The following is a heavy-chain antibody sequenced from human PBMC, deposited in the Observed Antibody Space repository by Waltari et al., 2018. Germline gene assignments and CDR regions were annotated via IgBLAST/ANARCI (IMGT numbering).Heavy chain of an antibody. Sequence: QVQLVQSGAEVQMPGASVKVSCKASGYTFTSFGISWLRQAPGQGLEWMGWINTYDSDNKYAANVQGRVTLTVDTSTTTAYMELRNLRSDDTAVYYCARDWGHSGRYAPDGWFDPWGQGTLVTVSS. V-gene: IGHV1-18*01. D-gene: IGHD3-10*01. CDR1: GYTFTSFG. CDR3: ARDWGHSGRYAPDGWFDP. J-gene: IGHJ5*01. CDR2: INTYDSDN.